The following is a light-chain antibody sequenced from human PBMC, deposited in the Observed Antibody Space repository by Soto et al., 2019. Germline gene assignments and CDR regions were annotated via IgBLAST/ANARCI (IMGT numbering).Light chain of an antibody. J-gene: IGKJ4*01. CDR1: QSVSSSY. Sequence: DIVLTQSPGTLSLSPGERATLSCRASQSVSSSYLAWYQQKPGQAPRLLIYGASSRATGIPDRFSGSGSGTDFTLTISRLEPEDFALYYCQQYGSSPLTFGGGTNVEIK. CDR2: GAS. CDR3: QQYGSSPLT. V-gene: IGKV3-20*01.